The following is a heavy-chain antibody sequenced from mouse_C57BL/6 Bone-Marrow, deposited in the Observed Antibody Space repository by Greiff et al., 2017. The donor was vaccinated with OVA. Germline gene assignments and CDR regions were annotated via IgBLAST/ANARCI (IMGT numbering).Heavy chain of an antibody. CDR3: ARSSYSNYVGDY. CDR2: IYPGSGST. CDR1: GYTFPSYW. V-gene: IGHV1-55*01. J-gene: IGHJ2*01. D-gene: IGHD2-5*01. Sequence: QVQLQQSGAELVKPGASVKMSCKASGYTFPSYWITWVKQRPGQGLEWIGDIYPGSGSTNYNEKFKSKATLTVDTSSSTAYMQLSSLTSEDSAVYYCARSSYSNYVGDYWGKGTTLTVSS.